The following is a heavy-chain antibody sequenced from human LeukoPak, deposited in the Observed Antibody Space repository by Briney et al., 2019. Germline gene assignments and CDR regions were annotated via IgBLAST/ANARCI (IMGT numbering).Heavy chain of an antibody. Sequence: PGGSLRLSCAASGFTFSAYAMTWVRQAPGKGLEWVSSISVSGGGTYYADSVRGRFAISRDNSKNTLFLHMNSLRAEDTAVYYCVKDWRDESSCAADCLQSWGQGTLVTVSS. CDR3: VKDWRDESSCAADCLQS. D-gene: IGHD2-21*02. V-gene: IGHV3-23*01. CDR2: ISVSGGGT. CDR1: GFTFSAYA. J-gene: IGHJ4*02.